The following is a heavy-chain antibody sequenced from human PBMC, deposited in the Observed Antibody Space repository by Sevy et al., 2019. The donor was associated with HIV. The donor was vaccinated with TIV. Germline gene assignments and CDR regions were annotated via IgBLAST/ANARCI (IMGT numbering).Heavy chain of an antibody. CDR2: IYPGDSDT. D-gene: IGHD2-8*02. J-gene: IGHJ4*02. CDR3: AGGYCTGGVCYSSYY. Sequence: GESLKISCKGSGYSFTSYWIGWVHQMPGKGLEWMGIIYPGDSDTRYSPSFQGQVTISADKSISTAYLQWSSLKASDTAMYYCAGGYCTGGVCYSSYYWGQGTLVTVSS. CDR1: GYSFTSYW. V-gene: IGHV5-51*07.